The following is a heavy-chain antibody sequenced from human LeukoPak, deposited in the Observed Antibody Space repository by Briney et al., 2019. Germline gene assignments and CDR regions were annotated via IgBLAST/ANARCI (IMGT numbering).Heavy chain of an antibody. CDR1: GFTFSSYA. Sequence: GGSLRLSCAASGFTFSSYAMSWVRQAPGKGLEWVSAISGSGGSTYYADSVKGRFTISRDNSKNTLYLQMNSLRAEDTAVYYCARTRITIFGVVTRHDYWGQGTLVTVSS. V-gene: IGHV3-23*01. CDR3: ARTRITIFGVVTRHDY. J-gene: IGHJ4*02. D-gene: IGHD3-3*01. CDR2: ISGSGGST.